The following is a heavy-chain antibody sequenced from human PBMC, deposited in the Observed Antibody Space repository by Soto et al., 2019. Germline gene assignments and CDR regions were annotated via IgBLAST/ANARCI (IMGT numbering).Heavy chain of an antibody. J-gene: IGHJ5*02. D-gene: IGHD3-22*01. CDR2: FDPEDGET. CDR1: GYTLTELS. V-gene: IGHV1-24*01. CDR3: ARAMIVVVITPPVFDP. Sequence: ASVKVSCKVSGYTLTELSMHWVRQAPGKGREWMGGFDPEDGETIYAQKFQGRVTMTEDTSTDTAYMELSSLRSEDTAVYYCARAMIVVVITPPVFDPWGQGTLVTVSS.